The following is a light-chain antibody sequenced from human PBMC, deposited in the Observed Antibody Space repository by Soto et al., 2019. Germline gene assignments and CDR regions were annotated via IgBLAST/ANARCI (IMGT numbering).Light chain of an antibody. V-gene: IGLV2-14*01. J-gene: IGLJ1*01. CDR1: STDVGGYND. Sequence: SVPTQPATASGPPAQSITISCTITSTDVGGYNDVSWDQHHPGRAPKLMIYEVSNRPSGFSNRFSGSKSGNTASLTIAGLQADDEADYYCSSYAGSNTYVFGTGTKV. CDR3: SSYAGSNTYV. CDR2: EVS.